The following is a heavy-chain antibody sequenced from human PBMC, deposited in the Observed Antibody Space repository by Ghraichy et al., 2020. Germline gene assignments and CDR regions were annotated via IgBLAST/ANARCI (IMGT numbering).Heavy chain of an antibody. J-gene: IGHJ6*02. CDR2: INHSGST. Sequence: SETLSLTCAVYGGSFSGYYWSWIRQPPGKGLEWIGEINHSGSTNYNPSLKSRVTISVDTSKNQFSLKLSSVTAADTAVYYCARGRYSSGWYGGGYYYYGMDVWGQGTTVTVSS. CDR1: GGSFSGYY. V-gene: IGHV4-34*01. D-gene: IGHD6-19*01. CDR3: ARGRYSSGWYGGGYYYYGMDV.